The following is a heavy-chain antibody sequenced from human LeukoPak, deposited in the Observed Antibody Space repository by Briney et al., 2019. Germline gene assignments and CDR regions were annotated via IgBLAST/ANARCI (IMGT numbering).Heavy chain of an antibody. CDR3: ASRGSLSSSKWYYVDY. D-gene: IGHD2-15*01. CDR2: ISSSSGYT. V-gene: IGHV3-11*03. J-gene: IGHJ4*02. Sequence: GGSLRLSCAASGITFSDYYMSWVRQAPGKGLEWVSYISSSSGYTNYADSVKGRFTISRDNAKNSLYLQMNSLRAEDTAMYYCASRGSLSSSKWYYVDYWGQGTLVTVSS. CDR1: GITFSDYY.